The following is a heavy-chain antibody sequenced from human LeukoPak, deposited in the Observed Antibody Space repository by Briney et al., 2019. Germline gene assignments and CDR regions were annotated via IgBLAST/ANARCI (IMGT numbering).Heavy chain of an antibody. V-gene: IGHV3-21*01. CDR1: GFTFSSYA. Sequence: PGGSLRLSCAASGFTFSSYAMSWVRQAPGKGLEWVSSISSSSSYIYYADSVKGRFTISRDNAKNSLYLQMNSLRAEDTAVYYCARAFDYGYGPGRYFDYWGQGTLVTVSS. CDR3: ARAFDYGYGPGRYFDY. J-gene: IGHJ4*02. CDR2: ISSSSSYI. D-gene: IGHD4-17*01.